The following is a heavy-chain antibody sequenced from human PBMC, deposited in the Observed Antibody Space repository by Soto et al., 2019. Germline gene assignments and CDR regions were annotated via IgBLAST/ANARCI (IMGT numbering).Heavy chain of an antibody. J-gene: IGHJ6*02. CDR2: TYWDDDK. CDR3: AHHPTTLYLSRSDTSV. Sequence: QITLKESGPTLVKPTQTLTLTCTFSGFSLSTSGVGVGWIRQPPGKALEWLALTYWDDDKRYSPPLKSRLTIPKDPPNNHVRLTMTHTHPVDTATYYCAHHPTTLYLSRSDTSVSRQVTPVTLSS. D-gene: IGHD2-2*02. V-gene: IGHV2-5*02. CDR1: GFSLSTSGVG.